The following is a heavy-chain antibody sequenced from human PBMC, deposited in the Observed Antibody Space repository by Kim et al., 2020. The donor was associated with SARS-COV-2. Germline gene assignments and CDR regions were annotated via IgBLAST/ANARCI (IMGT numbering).Heavy chain of an antibody. Sequence: SETLSLTCAVYGGSFSGYYWSWIRQPPGKGLEWIGEINHSGSTNYNPSLKSRVTISVDTSKNQFSLKLSSVTAADTAVYYCARGSRPPAADTLAYYYMDVWGKGTTVTVSS. CDR1: GGSFSGYY. CDR2: INHSGST. J-gene: IGHJ6*03. D-gene: IGHD2-2*01. CDR3: ARGSRPPAADTLAYYYMDV. V-gene: IGHV4-34*01.